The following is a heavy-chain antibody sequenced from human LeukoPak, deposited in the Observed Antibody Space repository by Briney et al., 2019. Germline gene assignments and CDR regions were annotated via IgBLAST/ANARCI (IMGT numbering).Heavy chain of an antibody. V-gene: IGHV3-21*01. Sequence: GGSLRLSCAASGFTFSIYGMHCVRQAPGKGLEWVSSISSSSSYIYYADSVKGRFTISRDNAKNSLYLQMNSLRAEDTAVYYCARERLGYWGQGTLVSVSS. D-gene: IGHD3-9*01. CDR2: ISSSSSYI. CDR1: GFTFSIYG. J-gene: IGHJ4*02. CDR3: ARERLGY.